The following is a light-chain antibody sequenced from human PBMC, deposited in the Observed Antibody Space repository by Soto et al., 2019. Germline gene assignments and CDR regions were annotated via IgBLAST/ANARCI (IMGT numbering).Light chain of an antibody. V-gene: IGLV2-14*01. CDR1: SSDVGGYNY. CDR2: DVS. Sequence: QSALPQPASVSGSPGQSITISCTGTSSDVGGYNYVSWYQQHPGKAPKLMIYDVSNRPSGVSNRFSGSKSGNTASLTISGLQAEDEADYYCSSCTSSSTLFYVFGTGTKVTVL. CDR3: SSCTSSSTLFYV. J-gene: IGLJ1*01.